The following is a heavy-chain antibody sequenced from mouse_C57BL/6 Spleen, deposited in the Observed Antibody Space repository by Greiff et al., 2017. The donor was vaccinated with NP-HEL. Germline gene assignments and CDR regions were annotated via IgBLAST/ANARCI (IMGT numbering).Heavy chain of an antibody. CDR1: GYAFSSYW. D-gene: IGHD1-1*01. Sequence: VQLQQSGAELVKPGASVKISCKASGYAFSSYWMNWVKQRPGKGLEWIGQIYPGDGDTNYNGKFKGKATLTADKSSSTAYMQLSSLTSGDSAVYFCATGGSSPYWYFDVWGTGTTVTVSS. J-gene: IGHJ1*03. CDR2: IYPGDGDT. CDR3: ATGGSSPYWYFDV. V-gene: IGHV1-80*01.